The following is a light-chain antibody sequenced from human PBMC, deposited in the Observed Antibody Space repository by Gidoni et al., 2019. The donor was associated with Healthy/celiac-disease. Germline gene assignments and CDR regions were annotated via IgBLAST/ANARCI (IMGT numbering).Light chain of an antibody. CDR2: DAS. Sequence: EIVLTQSPATLSLSPGERATLSCRASQSVSSALAGYQQKPGQAPRLLIYDASNRATGIPARFSGSGSGTDFTLTISSLEPEDFAVYYCQQRSNWRSTFGGGTKVEIK. V-gene: IGKV3-11*01. J-gene: IGKJ4*01. CDR3: QQRSNWRST. CDR1: QSVSSA.